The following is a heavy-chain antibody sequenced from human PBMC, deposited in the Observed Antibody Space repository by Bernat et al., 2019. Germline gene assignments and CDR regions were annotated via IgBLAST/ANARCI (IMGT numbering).Heavy chain of an antibody. CDR1: GGSIGSSDW. J-gene: IGHJ4*02. V-gene: IGHV4-4*02. Sequence: QLQESGPGLVKPSGTLSLTCAVSGGSIGSSDWWSWFRQPPGKGLEWIGEVHHSGRTNYNPSLKSRISITIDKSKNQVALKRTSVTAADTDVYYSAREGQAITSFDYGDQGALITVSS. CDR3: AREGQAITSFDY. CDR2: VHHSGRT. D-gene: IGHD5-24*01.